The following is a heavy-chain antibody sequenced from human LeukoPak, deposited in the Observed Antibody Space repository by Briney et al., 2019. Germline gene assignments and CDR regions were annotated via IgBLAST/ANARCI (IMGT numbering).Heavy chain of an antibody. D-gene: IGHD3-10*01. CDR2: ISGPGDGR. CDR3: ARDLGDRWLDP. CDR1: EFTFSSHA. V-gene: IGHV3-23*01. Sequence: GGSLRLSCAASEFTFSSHAMSWIRQAPGKGLEWVSVISGPGDGRMYADSVKGRFTISRDNSKNTLYLQMTSLKMDDTAVYYCARDLGDRWLDPWGPGTLVTVSS. J-gene: IGHJ5*02.